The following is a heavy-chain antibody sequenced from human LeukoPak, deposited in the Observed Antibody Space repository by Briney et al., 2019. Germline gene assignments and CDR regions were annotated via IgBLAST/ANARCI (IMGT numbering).Heavy chain of an antibody. Sequence: GGSLRLSCTASGFTFGDYAMSWVRQAPGKGLEWVAFIRYDGSNKYYADSVKGRFTISRDNSKNTLYLQMNSLRAEDTAVYYCAKDRLDYWGQGTLVTVSS. J-gene: IGHJ4*02. CDR3: AKDRLDY. V-gene: IGHV3-30*02. CDR2: IRYDGSNK. D-gene: IGHD3-16*01. CDR1: GFTFGDYA.